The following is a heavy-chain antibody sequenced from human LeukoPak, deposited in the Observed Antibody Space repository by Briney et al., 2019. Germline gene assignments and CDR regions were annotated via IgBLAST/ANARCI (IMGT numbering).Heavy chain of an antibody. CDR3: ARSYYYGSGSYYYYYYYYMDV. V-gene: IGHV4-34*01. Sequence: PSETLSLTCAVYGGSFSGYYWSWIRQPPGKGLEWIGEINHSGSTNYNPSLKSRVTISVDTSKNQFSLKLSPVTAADTAVYYCARSYYYGSGSYYYYYYYYMDVWGKGTTVTVSS. D-gene: IGHD3-10*01. CDR1: GGSFSGYY. CDR2: INHSGST. J-gene: IGHJ6*03.